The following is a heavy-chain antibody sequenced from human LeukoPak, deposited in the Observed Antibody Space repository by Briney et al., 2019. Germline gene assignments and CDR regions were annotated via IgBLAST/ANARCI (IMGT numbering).Heavy chain of an antibody. CDR3: AASTAAAGILDYYYYYMDV. Sequence: SVKVSCKASGGTFSSYTISWVRQAPGQGLEWLGRIIPILGIANYAQKFQGRVTITADKSTSTAYMELSSLRSENTAVYYCAASTAAAGILDYYYYYMDVWGKGTTVTVSS. D-gene: IGHD6-13*01. CDR1: GGTFSSYT. V-gene: IGHV1-69*02. J-gene: IGHJ6*03. CDR2: IIPILGIA.